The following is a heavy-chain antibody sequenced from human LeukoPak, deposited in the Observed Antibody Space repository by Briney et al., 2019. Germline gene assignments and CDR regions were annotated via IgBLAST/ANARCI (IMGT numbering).Heavy chain of an antibody. CDR2: IIPIFGTA. Sequence: ASVKVSCKASGGTFSSYAISWVRQAPGQGLEWMGRIIPIFGTANYAQKFQGRVTITADKSTSTAYMELSSLRSEDTAVYYCAREENDSSSNYWGQGTLVTVSS. CDR1: GGTFSSYA. V-gene: IGHV1-69*06. D-gene: IGHD6-6*01. J-gene: IGHJ4*02. CDR3: AREENDSSSNY.